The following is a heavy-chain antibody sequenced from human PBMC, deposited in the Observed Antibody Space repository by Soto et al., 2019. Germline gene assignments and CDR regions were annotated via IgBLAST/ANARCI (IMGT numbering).Heavy chain of an antibody. V-gene: IGHV3-48*02. D-gene: IGHD2-15*01. CDR1: GFTFRSYS. CDR3: AREGWPLLQTGMDV. Sequence: GGSLRLSCAASGFTFRSYSKNWVRQAPGKGLEWVSYISSSNRTINYADSVKGRFIISRDNAKNSLYLQMHSLRDEDTAVYYCAREGWPLLQTGMDVWGQGTTVTVSS. J-gene: IGHJ6*02. CDR2: ISSSNRTI.